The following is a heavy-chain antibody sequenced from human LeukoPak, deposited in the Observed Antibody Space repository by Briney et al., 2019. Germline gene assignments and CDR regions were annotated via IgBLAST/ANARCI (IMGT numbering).Heavy chain of an antibody. Sequence: ASVKVSCKASGYTFTSYGISWVRQAPGQGLEWMGWSSTYNSDTKYAQSLQGRVTMTTDTSTNTAYMELRDWRSDDTAVYYCARESNWAYYFDYWGQGTLV. CDR1: GYTFTSYG. CDR3: ARESNWAYYFDY. D-gene: IGHD1-1*01. CDR2: SSTYNSDT. J-gene: IGHJ4*02. V-gene: IGHV1-18*01.